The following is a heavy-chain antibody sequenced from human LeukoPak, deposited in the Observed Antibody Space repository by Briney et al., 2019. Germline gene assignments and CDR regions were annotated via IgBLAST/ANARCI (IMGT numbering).Heavy chain of an antibody. CDR1: GFTFGGYG. V-gene: IGHV3-33*01. J-gene: IGHJ4*02. CDR3: TRYNNDHFDY. CDR2: IAYDGSWA. Sequence: GRSLRLSCAGSGFTFGGYGMHWFRQTPGKGLEWVAVIAYDGSWAFYADSVKGRFTISRDNSKNTMSVQMDDLRAEDTAVYYCTRYNNDHFDYWGQGTLVTVSS. D-gene: IGHD1-14*01.